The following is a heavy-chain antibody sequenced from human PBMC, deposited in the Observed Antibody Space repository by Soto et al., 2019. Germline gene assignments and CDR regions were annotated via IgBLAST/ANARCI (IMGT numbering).Heavy chain of an antibody. J-gene: IGHJ4*02. CDR1: GFTFSSYA. Sequence: QVQLVECGGGVVQPGRSLRLSCAASGFTFSSYAMHWVRQAPGKGLEWVAVISYDGRDKYYADTVKGRVTISRDNSKNSLYLQMNSLRAEDTAIYYCAKVRSTDWPQPFDSWGRGTLVTVSS. CDR2: ISYDGRDK. D-gene: IGHD6-19*01. V-gene: IGHV3-30*04. CDR3: AKVRSTDWPQPFDS.